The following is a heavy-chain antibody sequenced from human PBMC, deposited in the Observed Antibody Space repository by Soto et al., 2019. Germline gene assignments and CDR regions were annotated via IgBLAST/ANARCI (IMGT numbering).Heavy chain of an antibody. D-gene: IGHD4-17*01. Sequence: PGGSLRLSCAASGFTLSSHSMHLVRQAPGKGLECLSIISYDGSTRYYSDSVKGRFTISRDNSKNTLYLQMTSLRSDDTAVYFCARHMASTVTTSDWFDPWGQGALVNVCS. J-gene: IGHJ5*02. V-gene: IGHV3-30*04. CDR2: ISYDGSTR. CDR3: ARHMASTVTTSDWFDP. CDR1: GFTLSSHS.